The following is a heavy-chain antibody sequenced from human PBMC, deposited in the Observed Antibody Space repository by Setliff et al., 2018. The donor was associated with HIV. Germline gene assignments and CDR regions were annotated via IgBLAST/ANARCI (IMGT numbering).Heavy chain of an antibody. CDR3: TAMGVEVVSYYYGMDV. V-gene: IGHV3-49*04. CDR1: GFTFGDYA. J-gene: IGHJ6*02. Sequence: GGSLRLSCTASGFTFGDYAMSWVRQAPGKGLEWVGFIRSKAYGGTTEYVASVKDRFTISRDDSKSLAYLQMNSLKTEDTAVYYCTAMGVEVVSYYYGMDVWGQGTTVTVSS. D-gene: IGHD2-2*01. CDR2: IRSKAYGGTT.